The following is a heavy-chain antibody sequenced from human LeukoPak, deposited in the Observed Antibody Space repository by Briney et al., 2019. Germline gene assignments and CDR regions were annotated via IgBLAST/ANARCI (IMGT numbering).Heavy chain of an antibody. CDR2: IYTSGIN. D-gene: IGHD6-19*01. CDR1: GGSISSGCYY. Sequence: SETLSLTCTVSGGSISSGCYYWSWIRQPAGKGLECSGRIYTSGINNYNPSLKSRVNISVDTSKNQFSLKLSSVTAADTAVYYCARSSGWYIDYWGQGTLVTVSS. CDR3: ARSSGWYIDY. V-gene: IGHV4-61*02. J-gene: IGHJ4*02.